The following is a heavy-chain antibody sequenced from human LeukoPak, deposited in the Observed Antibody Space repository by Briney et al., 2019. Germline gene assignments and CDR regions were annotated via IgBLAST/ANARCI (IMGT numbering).Heavy chain of an antibody. V-gene: IGHV4-4*07. CDR3: ARDGDYVWGSYGLDV. Sequence: SETLSLPCSGSGASINTYKWNWLRPPAGKGLEWIGRIHTSGKTNYNPSLKSRVTMSVDTSKNEVSLKLSSVSAADTPVYYCARDGDYVWGSYGLDVWGPGTTVTVSS. CDR2: IHTSGKT. D-gene: IGHD3-16*01. J-gene: IGHJ6*02. CDR1: GASINTYK.